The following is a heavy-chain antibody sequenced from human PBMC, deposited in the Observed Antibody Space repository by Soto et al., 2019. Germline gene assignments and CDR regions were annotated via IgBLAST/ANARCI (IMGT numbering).Heavy chain of an antibody. CDR2: ISYDGSNK. CDR3: AKDQGSGSYYIYYYYGMDV. Sequence: GGSLRLSCAASGFTFSSYGMHWVRQAPGKGLEWVAVISYDGSNKYYADSVKGRFTISRDNSKNTLYLQMNSLRAEDTAVYYCAKDQGSGSYYIYYYYGMDVWGQGTTVTVS. V-gene: IGHV3-30*18. J-gene: IGHJ6*02. CDR1: GFTFSSYG. D-gene: IGHD3-10*01.